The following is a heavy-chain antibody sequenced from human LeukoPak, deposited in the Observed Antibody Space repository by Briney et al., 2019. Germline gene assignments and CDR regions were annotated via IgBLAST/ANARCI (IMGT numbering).Heavy chain of an antibody. CDR2: INPSGGST. CDR3: ARVRAPGVVVAATEDGFDY. Sequence: ASVKVSCKASGYTFTSYYMHWVRQAPGQGLEWMGIINPSGGSTSYAQKFQGRVTMTRDMSTSTVYMELSSLRSEDTAVYYCARVRAPGVVVAATEDGFDYWGQGTLVTVSS. CDR1: GYTFTSYY. V-gene: IGHV1-46*01. D-gene: IGHD2-15*01. J-gene: IGHJ4*02.